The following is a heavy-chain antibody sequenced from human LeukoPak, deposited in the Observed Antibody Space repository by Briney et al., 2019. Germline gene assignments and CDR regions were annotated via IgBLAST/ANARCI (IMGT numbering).Heavy chain of an antibody. Sequence: GGSLRLSCAASGFAFDDYGMHWVRQAPGKGLGWVSGILWNSGDMGYADSVQGRFTISRDNAKNFLYLQMNSLRPEDTALYYCAKDSLAAAGWFDSWGQGTLVTVSS. J-gene: IGHJ5*01. CDR1: GFAFDDYG. V-gene: IGHV3-9*01. CDR2: ILWNSGDM. D-gene: IGHD6-13*01. CDR3: AKDSLAAAGWFDS.